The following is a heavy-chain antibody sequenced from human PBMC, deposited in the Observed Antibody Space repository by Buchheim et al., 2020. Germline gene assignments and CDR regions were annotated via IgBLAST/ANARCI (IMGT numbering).Heavy chain of an antibody. CDR3: ARLTYYYDSSGHFDY. J-gene: IGHJ4*02. D-gene: IGHD3-22*01. V-gene: IGHV4-59*01. CDR1: GGSISFYY. Sequence: QVQLQESGPGLVKPSETLSLTCSVSGGSISFYYWSWIRQPPGKGLEWIGYIYYRGSTNYNPSLKSRVTISVDTSKNPFSLRLSSVTAADTAVYYCARLTYYYDSSGHFDYWGQGTL. CDR2: IYYRGST.